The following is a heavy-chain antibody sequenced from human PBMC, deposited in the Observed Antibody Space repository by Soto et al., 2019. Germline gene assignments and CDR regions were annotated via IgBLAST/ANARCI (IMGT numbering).Heavy chain of an antibody. Sequence: QVQLMQSGAEVKKPGASVKVSCKASGYTFTTYDINWVRQAPGQGLEWMGWMNPNRTNTGYAEKVQGRVTMTRDTSISTAYMELSSLRYDDTAVYYCVRGGFLSHDHVIIAPATLGVDPWGQGTLVTVSS. CDR2: MNPNRTNT. CDR3: VRGGFLSHDHVIIAPATLGVDP. V-gene: IGHV1-8*01. CDR1: GYTFTTYD. D-gene: IGHD2-2*01. J-gene: IGHJ5*02.